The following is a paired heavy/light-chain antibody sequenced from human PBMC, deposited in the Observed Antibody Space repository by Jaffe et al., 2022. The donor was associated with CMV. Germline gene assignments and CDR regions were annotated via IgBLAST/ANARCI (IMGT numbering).Light chain of an antibody. J-gene: IGKJ1*01. V-gene: IGKV3-11*01. CDR1: QSVSRN. CDR2: DAF. Sequence: EIVLTQSPATLSLSPGEGATLSCRASQSVSRNLAWYQQKPGQAPRLLIYDAFDRVTGIPARFSGSGSGTDFTLTISSLEPEDSAVYYCQQRSAWPHTFGPGTKMEIK. CDR3: QQRSAWPHT.
Heavy chain of an antibody. D-gene: IGHD1-26*01. J-gene: IGHJ6*03. CDR2: IYSGGTS. V-gene: IGHV3-66*01. CDR3: ATSGSKTWDYYMDV. Sequence: EVQVVESGGGLVQPGGSLRLSCAASGFIVSDNYMTWVRQAPGKGLEWVSIIYSGGTSFYADSVKGRFTVSRDNSRNTVFLQMNNLRVEDTAVYYCATSGSKTWDYYMDVWGKGTTVTVSS. CDR1: GFIVSDNY.